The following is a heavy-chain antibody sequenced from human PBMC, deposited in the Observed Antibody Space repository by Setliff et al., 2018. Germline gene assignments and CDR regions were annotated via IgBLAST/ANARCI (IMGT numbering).Heavy chain of an antibody. CDR2: IYYRGTT. V-gene: IGHV4-39*01. J-gene: IGHJ4*02. D-gene: IGHD1-1*01. Sequence: LSLTCTVSGDSISSGTYYWSWIRQPPGKGLEWIGRIYYRGTTYYNASLRSRLTISVDTSKNQFSLKLNSVTAPDTAVYYCARTGTYRYFDYWGQGILVTVSS. CDR1: GDSISSGTYY. CDR3: ARTGTYRYFDY.